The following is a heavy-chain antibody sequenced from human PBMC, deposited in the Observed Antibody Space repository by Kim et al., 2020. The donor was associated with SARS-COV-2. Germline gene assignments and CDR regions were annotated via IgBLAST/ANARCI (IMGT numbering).Heavy chain of an antibody. CDR3: AKLDDAEGSSWNFQH. CDR2: ISGSGGST. J-gene: IGHJ1*01. V-gene: IGHV3-23*01. Sequence: GGSLRLSCAASGFTFSSYAMSWVRQAPGKGLEWVSAISGSGGSTYYADSVKGRFTISRDNSKNTLYLQMNSLRAEDTAVYYCAKLDDAEGSSWNFQHWGQGTLVTVSS. CDR1: GFTFSSYA. D-gene: IGHD6-13*01.